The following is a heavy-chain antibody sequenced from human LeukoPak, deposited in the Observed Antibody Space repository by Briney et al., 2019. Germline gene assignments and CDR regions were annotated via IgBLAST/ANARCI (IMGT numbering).Heavy chain of an antibody. CDR3: TTASSWELLDY. J-gene: IGHJ4*02. CDR1: GFTFGDYA. CDR2: IRSKAYGGTT. Sequence: GGSLRLSCTASGFTFGDYAMSWVRQAPGKGLEWVSFIRSKAYGGTTEYAASVKGRFAISRDDSKNIAYLQMNSLKTEDTAVYYCTTASSWELLDYWGQGTLVTVSS. V-gene: IGHV3-49*04. D-gene: IGHD1-26*01.